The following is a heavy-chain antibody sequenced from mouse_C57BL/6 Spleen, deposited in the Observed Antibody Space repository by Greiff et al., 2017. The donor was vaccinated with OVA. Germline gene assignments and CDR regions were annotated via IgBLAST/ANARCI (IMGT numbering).Heavy chain of an antibody. V-gene: IGHV1-54*01. Sequence: VQRVESGAELVRPGTSVKVSCKASGYAFTNYLIEWVKQRPGQGLEWIGVINPGSGGTNYNEKFKGKATLTADKSSSTAYMQLSSLTSEDSAVYFCARSYGYFDVWGTGTTVTVSS. CDR3: ARSYGYFDV. J-gene: IGHJ1*03. CDR1: GYAFTNYL. CDR2: INPGSGGT.